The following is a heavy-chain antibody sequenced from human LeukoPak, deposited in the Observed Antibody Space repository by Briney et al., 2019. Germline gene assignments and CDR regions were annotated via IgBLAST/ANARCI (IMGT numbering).Heavy chain of an antibody. Sequence: GGSLRLSCAASGFTFSSYAMSWVRQAPGKGLEWVSAISGSGGGTYYADSVKGRFTISRDNSKNMLHLQMNSLRAEDTAVYYCAIDIVVVPAAQQKHYYYYMDVWGKGTTVTVSS. V-gene: IGHV3-23*01. CDR3: AIDIVVVPAAQQKHYYYYMDV. J-gene: IGHJ6*03. CDR1: GFTFSSYA. D-gene: IGHD2-2*01. CDR2: ISGSGGGT.